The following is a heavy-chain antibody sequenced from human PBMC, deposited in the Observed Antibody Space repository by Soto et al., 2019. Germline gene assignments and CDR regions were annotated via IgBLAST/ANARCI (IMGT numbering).Heavy chain of an antibody. CDR1: GGSISSYY. CDR3: ASFSSGYYYEYYYGMDV. D-gene: IGHD3-22*01. V-gene: IGHV4-59*01. CDR2: IYYSGST. Sequence: PSETLSLTCTVSGGSISSYYWSWIRQPPGKGLEWIGYIYYSGSTNYNPSLKSRVTISVDTSKNQFSLKLSSVTAADTAVYYCASFSSGYYYEYYYGMDVWGQGTTVTV. J-gene: IGHJ6*02.